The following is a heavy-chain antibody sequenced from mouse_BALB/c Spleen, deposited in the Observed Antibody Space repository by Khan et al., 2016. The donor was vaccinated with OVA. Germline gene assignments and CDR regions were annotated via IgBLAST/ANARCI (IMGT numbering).Heavy chain of an antibody. CDR2: IYYSGTV. CDR3: ARDYCCLYWYFDV. D-gene: IGHD2-1*01. CDR1: GISITSGNYR. J-gene: IGHJ1*01. Sequence: EVQLVETGPGLVKPSQTVSLTCTVTGISITSGNYRWSWIRQFPGNKLEWIGNIYYSGTVTYNLSPTSRTTITRDTSKNQFFLEMNSLTAEDTATYYCARDYCCLYWYFDVWGAGTTVTVSS. V-gene: IGHV3-5*02.